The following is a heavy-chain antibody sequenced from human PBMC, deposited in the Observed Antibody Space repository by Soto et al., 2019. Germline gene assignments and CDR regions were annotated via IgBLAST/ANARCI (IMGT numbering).Heavy chain of an antibody. V-gene: IGHV4-59*01. J-gene: IGHJ4*02. CDR2: ISYSGST. D-gene: IGHD6-13*01. Sequence: PSETLSLTCSVSGGSITSYYWSWIRQPPGKGLEWIGYISYSGSTSYNPPLKSRVTISVDTSKNQFSLKLGSVTAADTALYYCARLGISTWYYFDYWGQGSLVTVSS. CDR3: ARLGISTWYYFDY. CDR1: GGSITSYY.